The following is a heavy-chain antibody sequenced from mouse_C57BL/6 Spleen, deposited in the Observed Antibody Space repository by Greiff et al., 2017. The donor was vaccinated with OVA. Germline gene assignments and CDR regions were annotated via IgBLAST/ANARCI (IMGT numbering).Heavy chain of an antibody. CDR2: IDPSDSYT. CDR1: GYTFTSYW. CDR3: ARYRYYYGSSYGYFDY. V-gene: IGHV1-50*01. D-gene: IGHD1-1*01. J-gene: IGHJ2*01. Sequence: QVQLQQPGAELVKPGASVKLSCKASGYTFTSYWMQWVKQRPGQGLEWIGEIDPSDSYTNYNQEFKGKATLTVDTSSSTAYMQLSSLTSEDSAVYYCARYRYYYGSSYGYFDYWGQGTTLTVSS.